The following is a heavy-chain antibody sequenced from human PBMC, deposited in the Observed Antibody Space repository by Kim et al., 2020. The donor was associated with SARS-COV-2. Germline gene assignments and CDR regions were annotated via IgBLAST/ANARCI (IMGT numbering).Heavy chain of an antibody. CDR1: GFTFSGSA. D-gene: IGHD6-19*01. Sequence: GGSLRLSCAASGFTFSGSAMHWVRQASGKGLEWVGRIRSKANSYATAYAASVKGRFTISRDDSKNTAYLQMNSLKTEDTAVYYCTRLQWLSPYYYYYGMDVWGQGTTVTVSS. CDR3: TRLQWLSPYYYYYGMDV. J-gene: IGHJ6*02. CDR2: IRSKANSYAT. V-gene: IGHV3-73*01.